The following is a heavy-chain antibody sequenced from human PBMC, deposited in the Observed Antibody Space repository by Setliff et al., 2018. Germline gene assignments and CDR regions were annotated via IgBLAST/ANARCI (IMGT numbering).Heavy chain of an antibody. CDR1: GGSISTFY. Sequence: SETVSLTCTVSGGSISTFYWSWIRQSPEKGLEWIAYIHYSGSTNQNPSLKSRVTISLDTPKNQFSLKLSYMTAADTAVYYCARFLDPRDGYQNSPGFDFWGQGALVTVSS. CDR3: ARFLDPRDGYQNSPGFDF. D-gene: IGHD2-21*01. CDR2: IHYSGST. V-gene: IGHV4-59*01. J-gene: IGHJ4*02.